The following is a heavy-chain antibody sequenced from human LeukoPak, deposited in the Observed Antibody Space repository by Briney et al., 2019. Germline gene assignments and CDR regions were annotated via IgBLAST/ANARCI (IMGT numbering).Heavy chain of an antibody. Sequence: GSLRLSCAAPGFTFSNYNMNWVRQAPGKGLEWVSSISTSSSYTYYADSVKGRFTISRDNAKKSLYLEMNSLRAEDTAVYYCARVWFGESDYWGQGTLVTVSS. V-gene: IGHV3-21*01. CDR3: ARVWFGESDY. CDR2: ISTSSSYT. J-gene: IGHJ4*02. D-gene: IGHD3-10*01. CDR1: GFTFSNYN.